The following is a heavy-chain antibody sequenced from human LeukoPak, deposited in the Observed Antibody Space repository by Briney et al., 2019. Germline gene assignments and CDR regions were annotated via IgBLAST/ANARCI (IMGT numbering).Heavy chain of an antibody. V-gene: IGHV5-51*01. J-gene: IGHJ6*03. Sequence: GESLKISCKGSGYSFTSYWSGWVRQMPGKGLEWMGIIYPGDSDTRYSPSFQGQVTISADKSISTAYLQWSSLKASDTAMYYCARLPSRYYYYMDVWGKGTTVTVSS. CDR3: ARLPSRYYYYMDV. CDR1: GYSFTSYW. CDR2: IYPGDSDT.